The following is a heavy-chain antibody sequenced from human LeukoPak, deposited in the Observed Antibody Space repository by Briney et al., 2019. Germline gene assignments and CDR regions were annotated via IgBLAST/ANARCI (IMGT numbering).Heavy chain of an antibody. CDR2: ITATVGST. CDR1: GFTFASYG. CDR3: ATRGTTATNYLEY. D-gene: IGHD1-1*01. J-gene: IGHJ4*02. V-gene: IGHV3-23*01. Sequence: PGGSLILSCAATGFTFASYGLSWVRQAPGTGLELVSTITATVGSTYYADSLKSRLPISTHNSNCTLHLQMHSLSVEDTAVYYCATRGTTATNYLEYWGQGTLVTVSS.